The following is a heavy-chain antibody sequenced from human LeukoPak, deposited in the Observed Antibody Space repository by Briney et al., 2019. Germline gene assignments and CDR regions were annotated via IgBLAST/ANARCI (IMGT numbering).Heavy chain of an antibody. J-gene: IGHJ4*02. D-gene: IGHD3-9*01. CDR3: AGDQDILTGIDY. V-gene: IGHV1-46*01. CDR1: GYTFTSYY. CDR2: INPRGCST. Sequence: GASVKVSCKASGYTFTSYYMHWVRQAAGQGLEWMGIINPRGCSTSYAQKFQGRVAMTRGTSISTVYMELSSLRSDDTTVYYCAGDQDILTGIDYWGQGTLVTVSS.